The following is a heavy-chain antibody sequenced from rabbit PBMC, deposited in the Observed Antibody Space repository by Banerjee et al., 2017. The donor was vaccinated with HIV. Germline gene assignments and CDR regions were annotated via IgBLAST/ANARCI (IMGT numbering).Heavy chain of an antibody. CDR2: IYTGDGRI. V-gene: IGHV1S45*01. CDR1: GFTFSSSHW. D-gene: IGHD2-1*01. CDR3: ARSNSAHDYGMDL. Sequence: EESGGGLVQPEGSLTLTCTASGFTFSSSHWICWVRQAPGKGLEWIACIYTGDGRILYASWAKGRFTISKTSSTTVTLQMTSLTAADTATYFCARSNSAHDYGMDLWGQGTLVTVS. J-gene: IGHJ4*01.